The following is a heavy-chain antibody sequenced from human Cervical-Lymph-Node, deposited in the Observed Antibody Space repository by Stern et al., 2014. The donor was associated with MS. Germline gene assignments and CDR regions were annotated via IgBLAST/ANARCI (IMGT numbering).Heavy chain of an antibody. J-gene: IGHJ4*02. D-gene: IGHD2-2*01. CDR1: GYTFTRNA. Sequence: QVQLVQSGSELKKPGASVKVSCKASGYTFTRNAVNWVRQAPGQRLEWMGWINTNTGNTTYAQAFTGRFVFSLDTSVSTGYLQISSLKAEDTAIYYWARVKPAAILDYWGQGTLVTVSS. V-gene: IGHV7-4-1*02. CDR3: ARVKPAAILDY. CDR2: INTNTGNT.